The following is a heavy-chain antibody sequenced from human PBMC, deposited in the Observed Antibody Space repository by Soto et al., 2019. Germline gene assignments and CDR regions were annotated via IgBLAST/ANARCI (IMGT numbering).Heavy chain of an antibody. CDR1: GYTFTSYD. J-gene: IGHJ4*02. CDR2: INAGNGNT. CDR3: ARSAPPIDY. Sequence: KVSCKASGYTFTSYDMPWVRQAPGQRLEWMGWINAGNGNTKQSQKFQGRVTITRDTSASTAYMELSSLRSEVTAVYYCARSAPPIDYWGQGTLVTVSS. V-gene: IGHV1-3*01.